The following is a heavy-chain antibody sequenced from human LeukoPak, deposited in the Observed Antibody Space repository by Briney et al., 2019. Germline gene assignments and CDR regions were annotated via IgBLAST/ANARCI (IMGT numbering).Heavy chain of an antibody. J-gene: IGHJ4*02. V-gene: IGHV3-30*18. CDR3: AKDRRALYSIAAAGTFDY. D-gene: IGHD6-13*01. CDR1: GFTFSSYG. CDR2: ISYDGSNK. Sequence: HPGRSLRLSCAASGFTFSSYGMPWVRQAPGKGLEWVAVISYDGSNKYYADSVKGRFTISRDNSKNTLYLQMNSLRAEDTAVYYCAKDRRALYSIAAAGTFDYWGQGTLVTVSS.